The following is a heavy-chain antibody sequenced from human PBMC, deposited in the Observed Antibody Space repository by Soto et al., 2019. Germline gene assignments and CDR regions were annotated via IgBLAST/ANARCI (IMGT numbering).Heavy chain of an antibody. Sequence: SETLSLTCAVYGGFFSGYYWSWIRQPPGKGLEGIGEINHSGSSNYNPSLKSRVTISVDTPKNQFSLKLSSVTAADTAVYYCARGRYKYDSSGPYFDYWGQGTLVTVSS. D-gene: IGHD3-22*01. CDR2: INHSGSS. CDR3: ARGRYKYDSSGPYFDY. CDR1: GGFFSGYY. J-gene: IGHJ4*02. V-gene: IGHV4-34*01.